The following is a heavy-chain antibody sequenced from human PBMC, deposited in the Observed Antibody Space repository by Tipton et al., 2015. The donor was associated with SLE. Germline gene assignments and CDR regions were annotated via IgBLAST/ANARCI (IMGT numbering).Heavy chain of an antibody. Sequence: TLSLTCTVSGGSISSGHYWGWVRQPPGKGLEWIGTIHHSGSTYYNPSLKSRVTISVDTSKNQFSLILSSVTAADTAVYYCTSDGPTNIASTWCQGTLVTVSS. CDR2: IHHSGST. CDR3: TSDGPTNIAST. J-gene: IGHJ4*02. D-gene: IGHD1-26*01. V-gene: IGHV4-38-2*02. CDR1: GGSISSGHY.